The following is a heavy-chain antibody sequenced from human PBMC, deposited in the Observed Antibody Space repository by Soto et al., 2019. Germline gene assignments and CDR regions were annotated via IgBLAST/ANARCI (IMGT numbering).Heavy chain of an antibody. V-gene: IGHV5-51*01. CDR2: IYPGDSDT. CDR1: GCSFASYW. CDR3: ARIAPAGTGS. Sequence: GEALKRSCEGSGCSFASYWRGWGRQVSGKGLEWMGIIYPGDSDTRYSPSFQGQVTISADKSISTAYLQWSSLKASDTAMYYCARIAPAGTGSRGRGTLVTVS. D-gene: IGHD6-13*01. J-gene: IGHJ5*01.